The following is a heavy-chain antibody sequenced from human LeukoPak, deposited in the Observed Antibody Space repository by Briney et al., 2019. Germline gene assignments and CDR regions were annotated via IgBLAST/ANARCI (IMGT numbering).Heavy chain of an antibody. Sequence: PSETLSLTCTVSGGSISSYYWSWIQQPPGKGLEWIGYIYYSGSTNYNPSLKSRVTISVDTSKNQFSLKLSSVTAADTAVYYCAREAPYYYGSGSHTQFDYWGQGTLVTVSS. CDR2: IYYSGST. D-gene: IGHD3-10*01. CDR1: GGSISSYY. V-gene: IGHV4-59*01. J-gene: IGHJ4*02. CDR3: AREAPYYYGSGSHTQFDY.